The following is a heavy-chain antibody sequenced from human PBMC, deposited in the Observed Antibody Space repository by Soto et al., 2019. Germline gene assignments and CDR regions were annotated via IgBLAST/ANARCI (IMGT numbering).Heavy chain of an antibody. CDR1: GGSISSYY. V-gene: IGHV4-59*01. CDR3: ARVTSSYYFDY. Sequence: SETLSLTCTVSGGSISSYYWSWIRQPPGKGLEWIGYIYYSGSTNYNPSLKSRVTISVDTSKNQFSLKLSSVTAADTAVYYCARVTSSYYFDYWGQGTLVTVSS. J-gene: IGHJ4*02. CDR2: IYYSGST. D-gene: IGHD1-1*01.